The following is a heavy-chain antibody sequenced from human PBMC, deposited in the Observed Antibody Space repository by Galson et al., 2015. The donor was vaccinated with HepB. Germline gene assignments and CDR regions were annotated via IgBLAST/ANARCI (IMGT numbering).Heavy chain of an antibody. CDR1: GGTFNNFG. D-gene: IGHD5-24*01. V-gene: IGHV1-69*13. CDR2: IIPSFRTA. J-gene: IGHJ2*01. Sequence: SVKVSCKASGGTFNNFGINWIRQAPGQGLEWMGGIIPSFRTANYHQDFQGRLTMTVDESTNTAYMELSSLTSDDTAIYFCARDRDGYNFWYFDLWGRGTLVTVSS. CDR3: ARDRDGYNFWYFDL.